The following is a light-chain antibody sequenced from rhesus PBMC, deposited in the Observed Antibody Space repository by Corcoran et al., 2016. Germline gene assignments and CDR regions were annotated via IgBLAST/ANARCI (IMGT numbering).Light chain of an antibody. Sequence: ETVMMQSPATLSLSPGERATLSCRASQSVGSTLAWYPQKPGQAPRLLIYYASTRATGIPDRFSGSGAVKEVTLTISSLDPEDGGVYYCQKYNDWPLTFGGGTKVEIK. CDR1: QSVGST. V-gene: IGKV3-35*02. CDR3: QKYNDWPLT. J-gene: IGKJ4*01. CDR2: YAS.